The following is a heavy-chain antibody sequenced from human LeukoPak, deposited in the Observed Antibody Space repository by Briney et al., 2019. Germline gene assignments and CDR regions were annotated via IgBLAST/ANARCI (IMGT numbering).Heavy chain of an antibody. D-gene: IGHD3-3*01. CDR2: ISSSGSTI. V-gene: IGHV3-48*03. CDR3: VRDGYSDSWSASAPTSDA. CDR1: GFSFSSYE. Sequence: PGGSLRLSCAASGFSFSSYEMSWVRQAPGKGLEWVSYISSSGSTIYYTDSVKGRSTISRDNAKKSLYLQMNSLRAEDTAVYYCVRDGYSDSWSASAPTSDA. J-gene: IGHJ3*01.